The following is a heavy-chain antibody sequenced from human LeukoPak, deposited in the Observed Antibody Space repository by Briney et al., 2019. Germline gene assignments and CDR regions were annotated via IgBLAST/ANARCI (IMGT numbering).Heavy chain of an antibody. CDR2: ISHSGST. Sequence: SETLSLTCAVYGGPFSGYYWNWIRQPPGKGLEWIGEISHSGSTNYNPSLKSRVTISVDTSKNQFSLKLSSVTAADTAVYYCASVNSTPYPWGQGTLVTVSS. CDR3: ASVNSTPYP. CDR1: GGPFSGYY. J-gene: IGHJ4*02. D-gene: IGHD2-15*01. V-gene: IGHV4-34*01.